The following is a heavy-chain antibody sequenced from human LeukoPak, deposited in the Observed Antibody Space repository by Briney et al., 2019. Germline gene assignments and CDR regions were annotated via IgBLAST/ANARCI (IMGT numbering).Heavy chain of an antibody. J-gene: IGHJ6*02. Sequence: PGGSLSLSCAASGFTFDDYAMHWVRQAPGKGLDWVSLISGCGCSTYYADSVKGRFTISRDNSKNSLYLQMNGLRTEDTALYYCAKDGCSGGACYSFGFYYGMDVWGQGTTVTVSS. D-gene: IGHD2-15*01. CDR1: GFTFDDYA. CDR2: ISGCGCST. V-gene: IGHV3-43*02. CDR3: AKDGCSGGACYSFGFYYGMDV.